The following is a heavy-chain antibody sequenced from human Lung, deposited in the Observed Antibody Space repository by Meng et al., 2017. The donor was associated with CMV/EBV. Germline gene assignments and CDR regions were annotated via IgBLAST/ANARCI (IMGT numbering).Heavy chain of an antibody. D-gene: IGHD3-3*01. J-gene: IGHJ4*02. CDR3: ARGMVWYYDFWSGYSHFDY. CDR1: LSSGG. CDR2: INSDGSST. Sequence: LSSGGMHWVRQATGKGLVWVSRINSDGSSTSYADSVKGRFTIYRDNAKNTLDLEMNSLRAEDTAVYYCARGMVWYYDFWSGYSHFDYWGQGTLVTVSS. V-gene: IGHV3-74*01.